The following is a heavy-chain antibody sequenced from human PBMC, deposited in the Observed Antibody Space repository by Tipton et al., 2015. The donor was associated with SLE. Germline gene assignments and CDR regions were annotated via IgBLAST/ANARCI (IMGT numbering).Heavy chain of an antibody. Sequence: TLSLTCTVSGGSISSSSYYWGWIRQPPGKRLEWIGSIYYSGSTYYNPSLKSRVTISVDTSKNQFSLKLSSVTAADTAVYYCARTKLRYFDWPYNWFDPWGQGTLVTVSS. V-gene: IGHV4-39*07. CDR2: IYYSGST. CDR3: ARTKLRYFDWPYNWFDP. D-gene: IGHD3-9*01. CDR1: GGSISSSSYY. J-gene: IGHJ5*02.